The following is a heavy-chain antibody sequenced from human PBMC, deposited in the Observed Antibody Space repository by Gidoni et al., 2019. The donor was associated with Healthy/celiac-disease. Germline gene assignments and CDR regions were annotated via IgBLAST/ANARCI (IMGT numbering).Heavy chain of an antibody. V-gene: IGHV4-34*01. J-gene: IGHJ6*02. CDR3: ARTRIAVATYYYYGMDV. D-gene: IGHD6-19*01. Sequence: QVQLQQWGAGLLKPSETLSLTCAVYGGSFSGYYWSWIRQPPGKGLEWIGEINHSGSTNYNPSLKSRVTISVDTSKNQFSLKLSSVTAADTAVYYCARTRIAVATYYYYGMDVWGQGTTVTVSS. CDR2: INHSGST. CDR1: GGSFSGYY.